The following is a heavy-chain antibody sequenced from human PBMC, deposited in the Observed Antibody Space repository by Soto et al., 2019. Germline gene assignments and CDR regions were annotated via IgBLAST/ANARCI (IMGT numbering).Heavy chain of an antibody. CDR1: GYTFTGYY. J-gene: IGHJ6*02. D-gene: IGHD6-13*01. CDR2: INPNSCGT. CDR3: ARGIAAAAAGGMYV. V-gene: IGHV1-2*04. Sequence: QVQLVQSGAEVKKPGASVKVSCKASGYTFTGYYMHWVRQAPGHGLEWMGWINPNSCGTNYAQKFQGWVTMTRDTSISTAYMKLRRLKSEDKAVYYFARGIAAAAAGGMYVWAQGTTVTFSS.